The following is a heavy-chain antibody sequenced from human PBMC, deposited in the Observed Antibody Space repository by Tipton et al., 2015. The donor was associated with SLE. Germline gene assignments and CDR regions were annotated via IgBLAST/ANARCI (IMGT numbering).Heavy chain of an antibody. Sequence: SLRLSCAASGFTFSNAWMSWVRQAPGKGLEWVGRIKTKTDGGTTDYAAPVKGRFTISRYDSKNTLYLQMNSLKTEDTAVYYCTTEPLGFLESGYFDYWGQGTLVTVSS. V-gene: IGHV3-15*01. CDR3: TTEPLGFLESGYFDY. D-gene: IGHD3-3*01. CDR1: GFTFSNAW. J-gene: IGHJ4*02. CDR2: IKTKTDGGTT.